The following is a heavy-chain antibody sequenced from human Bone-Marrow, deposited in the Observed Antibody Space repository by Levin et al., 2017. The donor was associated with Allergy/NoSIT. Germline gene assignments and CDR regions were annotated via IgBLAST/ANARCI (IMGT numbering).Heavy chain of an antibody. CDR2: LYSGGSA. CDR1: GLRVNANY. D-gene: IGHD5/OR15-5a*01. J-gene: IGHJ5*01. V-gene: IGHV3-53*01. CDR3: VHSVFNSPDS. Sequence: LSLTCAASGLRVNANYMTWVRQAPGKGLEWVSVLYSGGSAYYTDSVKGRFTISRDSSQNTLFLQMNSLTVEDTAVYYCVHSVFNSPDSWGQGTLVTVSS.